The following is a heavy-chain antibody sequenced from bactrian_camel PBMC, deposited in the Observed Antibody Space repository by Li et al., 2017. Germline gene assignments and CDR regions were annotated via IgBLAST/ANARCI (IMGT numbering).Heavy chain of an antibody. D-gene: IGHD5*01. V-gene: IGHV3S55*01. J-gene: IGHJ4*01. Sequence: HVQLVESGGGSAQIGGSLRLSCVASGDTIGRYCMGWSRQAPGKEREGVTAIDSDGRTSYVDSVKGRFAISKDNAKRTMYLQMNDLKPEDTATYYCAADAVGTCHGYNYWGQGTQVTVS. CDR3: AADAVGTCHGYNY. CDR1: GDTIGRYC. CDR2: IDSDGRT.